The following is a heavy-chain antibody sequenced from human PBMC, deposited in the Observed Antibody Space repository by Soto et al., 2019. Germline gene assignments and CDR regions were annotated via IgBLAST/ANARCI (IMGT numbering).Heavy chain of an antibody. CDR3: ARGRTYYDFWSGYYY. J-gene: IGHJ4*02. V-gene: IGHV4-34*01. Sequence: PSETLPVTCSVYSGAFSGYYGSWILQPPGKGLEWIGEINHSGSTNYNPSLKSRVTISVDTSKNQFSLKLSSVTAADTAVYYCARGRTYYDFWSGYYYWGQGTLVTVSS. D-gene: IGHD3-3*01. CDR1: SGAFSGYY. CDR2: INHSGST.